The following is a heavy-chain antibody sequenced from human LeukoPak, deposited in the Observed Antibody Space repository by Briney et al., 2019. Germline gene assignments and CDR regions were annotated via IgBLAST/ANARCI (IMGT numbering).Heavy chain of an antibody. Sequence: SETLSLTCAVYGGSFSTYYWSWIRQPPGKGLEWIGYLSYSGSTNYNPSLKSRVTISLDTSKNHFSLKLSSVTAADTAVYYCARVRRDGYNRHFDYWGQGTLVTVSS. V-gene: IGHV4-59*01. D-gene: IGHD5-24*01. CDR3: ARVRRDGYNRHFDY. J-gene: IGHJ4*02. CDR2: LSYSGST. CDR1: GGSFSTYY.